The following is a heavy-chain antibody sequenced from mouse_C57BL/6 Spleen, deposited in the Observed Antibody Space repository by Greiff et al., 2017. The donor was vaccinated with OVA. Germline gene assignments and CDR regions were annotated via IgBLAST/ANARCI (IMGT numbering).Heavy chain of an antibody. V-gene: IGHV2-2*01. J-gene: IGHJ4*01. CDR3: ARNREVYRKNAMDY. CDR2: IWSGGCT. Sequence: VQLQQSGPGLVQPSQSLSITCTVSGFSLTSYGVHWVRQSPGKGLEWLGVIWSGGCTDYNAAFISRLSISKDNSKSQVFFKMNSLQADDTAIYYCARNREVYRKNAMDYWGQGTSVTVSS. D-gene: IGHD2-14*01. CDR1: GFSLTSYG.